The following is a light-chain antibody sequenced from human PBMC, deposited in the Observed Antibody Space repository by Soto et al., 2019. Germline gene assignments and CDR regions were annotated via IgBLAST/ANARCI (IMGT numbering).Light chain of an antibody. J-gene: IGKJ5*01. CDR3: QQYGSSPVT. CDR2: RAS. Sequence: EIVMTQSPATLSVSPGERATLSCSASQSVSSSYLAWYQQKPGQAPRLLIYRASSRATGIPDRFSGSGSGTDFTLTISRLEPEDFAVFYCQQYGSSPVTFGQGTRLEIK. CDR1: QSVSSSY. V-gene: IGKV3-20*01.